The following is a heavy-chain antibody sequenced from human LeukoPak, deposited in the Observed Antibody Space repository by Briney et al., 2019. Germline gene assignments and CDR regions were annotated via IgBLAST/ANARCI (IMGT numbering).Heavy chain of an antibody. CDR1: GFTFSSYV. D-gene: IGHD2-8*01. CDR2: ISGSGIK. J-gene: IGHJ3*02. CDR3: AREDTGVAFDI. Sequence: GGSLRLSCAASGFTFSSYVMSWVRQAPGKGLEWVSYISGSGIKHYADSVKGRFTISRDNAKNSLYLQMNSLRVEDTAVYYCAREDTGVAFDIWGQGTTVTV. V-gene: IGHV3-48*03.